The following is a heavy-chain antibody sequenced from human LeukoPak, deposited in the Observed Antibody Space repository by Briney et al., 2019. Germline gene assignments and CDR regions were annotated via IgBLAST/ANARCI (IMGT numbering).Heavy chain of an antibody. Sequence: SQTLPLTCTVSGGSISSGDYYWSWIRQPPGKGLEWIGYIYYSGSTYYNPSLKSRVTISVDTSKNQSSLKLSSVTAADTAVYYCASGIAVAGTLDYWGQGTLVTVSS. V-gene: IGHV4-30-4*01. CDR3: ASGIAVAGTLDY. D-gene: IGHD6-19*01. J-gene: IGHJ4*02. CDR2: IYYSGST. CDR1: GGSISSGDYY.